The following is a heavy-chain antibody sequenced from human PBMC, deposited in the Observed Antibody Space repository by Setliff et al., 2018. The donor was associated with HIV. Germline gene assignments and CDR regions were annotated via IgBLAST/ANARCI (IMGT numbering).Heavy chain of an antibody. J-gene: IGHJ4*02. CDR1: GYTFTNYW. V-gene: IGHV5-51*01. CDR2: IYPGDSDI. D-gene: IGHD3-22*01. Sequence: GESLKISCEASGYTFTNYWIGWVRQMPGKGLEWMGIIYPGDSDIIYSPSFQGQVTISADKSISTAYLQWSSLKASDTAMYYCARQYLSYYDSTGYWGQGTLVTVSS. CDR3: ARQYLSYYDSTGY.